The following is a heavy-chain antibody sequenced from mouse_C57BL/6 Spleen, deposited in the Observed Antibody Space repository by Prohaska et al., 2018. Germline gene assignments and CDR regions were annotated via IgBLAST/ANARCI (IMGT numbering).Heavy chain of an antibody. CDR2: IYPNNGGN. V-gene: IGHV1-34*01. Sequence: HGKSLEWIGYIYPNNGGNGYNQKFKGKATLTVDKSSSTAYMALRSLTSEDSAVYYCARTTMVYGKDPYWYFDVWGTGTTVTVSS. J-gene: IGHJ1*03. CDR3: ARTTMVYGKDPYWYFDV. D-gene: IGHD1-1*01.